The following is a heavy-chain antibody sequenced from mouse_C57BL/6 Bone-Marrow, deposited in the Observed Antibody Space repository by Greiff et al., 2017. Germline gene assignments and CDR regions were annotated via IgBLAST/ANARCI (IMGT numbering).Heavy chain of an antibody. CDR1: GFTFSSYG. J-gene: IGHJ4*01. CDR3: ARRGMDY. CDR2: ISSGGSYT. V-gene: IGHV5-6*01. Sequence: EVMLVESGGDLVKPGGSLKLSCAASGFTFSSYGMSWVRQTPDKRLEWVATISSGGSYTYYPDSVKGRFTISRDNAKNTLYLQRSSLKSEDTAMYYCARRGMDYWGQGTSVTVSS.